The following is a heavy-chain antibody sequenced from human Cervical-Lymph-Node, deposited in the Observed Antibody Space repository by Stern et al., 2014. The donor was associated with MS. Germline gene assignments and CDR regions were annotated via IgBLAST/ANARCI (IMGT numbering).Heavy chain of an antibody. CDR1: GYSFNNQW. V-gene: IGHV5-51*01. J-gene: IGHJ4*02. Sequence: EVQLVESGAEVKKTGESLKISCQASGYSFNNQWIAWVRQTPGEGLEWMGIIYPDDSDTRYWPSFQGQVTISADKSSSVADLQWRRLKTSDTAIYFCAIRRSGFYYFDSWGQGTLVTVSS. CDR2: IYPDDSDT. D-gene: IGHD3-22*01. CDR3: AIRRSGFYYFDS.